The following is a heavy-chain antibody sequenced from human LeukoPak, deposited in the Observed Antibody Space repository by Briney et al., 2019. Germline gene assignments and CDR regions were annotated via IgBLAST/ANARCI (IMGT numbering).Heavy chain of an antibody. CDR3: ARTGNWAPDY. D-gene: IGHD1-14*01. CDR1: GYTFTSSD. Sequence: ASVKVSCKASGYTFTSSDINWVRQATGQGLEWMGWMNPNSGNTGYAQKFQGRVTMTTDTSTSTANMELRSLTSDDTAVYYCARTGNWAPDYWGQGTLVTVSS. CDR2: MNPNSGNT. J-gene: IGHJ4*02. V-gene: IGHV1-8*01.